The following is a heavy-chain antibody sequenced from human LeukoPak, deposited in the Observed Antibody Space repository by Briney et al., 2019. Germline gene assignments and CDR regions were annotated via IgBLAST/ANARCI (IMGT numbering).Heavy chain of an antibody. CDR1: GFSFSNYR. J-gene: IGHJ4*02. CDR2: IEEDGSEK. CDR3: ASGRQLGY. V-gene: IGHV3-7*01. Sequence: GGSLSLSCAASGFSFSNYRMSWVRQAPGKGLEWVANIEEDGSEKYYVDSVKGLFTISRDNASNSLYLQMNSLRAEDTAVYYCASGRQLGYWGQGTLVTVSS. D-gene: IGHD6-13*01.